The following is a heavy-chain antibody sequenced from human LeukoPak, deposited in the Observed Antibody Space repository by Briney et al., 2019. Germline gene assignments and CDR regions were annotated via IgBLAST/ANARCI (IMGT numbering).Heavy chain of an antibody. CDR3: ARDKVVGPTILDW. D-gene: IGHD1-26*01. CDR2: IKQDGSEK. Sequence: TGGSLRLSCAASGFTFSNYWMRWVRQAPGKGLEWVANIKQDGSEKCYVESVKGRFTISRDNAENSLYLQMNSLRAEDTAVYYCARDKVVGPTILDWWGQGTLVAVSS. CDR1: GFTFSNYW. V-gene: IGHV3-7*01. J-gene: IGHJ4*02.